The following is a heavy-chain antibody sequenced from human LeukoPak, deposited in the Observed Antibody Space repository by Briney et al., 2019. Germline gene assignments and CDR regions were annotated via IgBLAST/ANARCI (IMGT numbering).Heavy chain of an antibody. CDR1: GYSFTNYW. CDR2: IYPGDSDT. V-gene: IGHV5-51*01. Sequence: GESLKISCKGSGYSFTNYWIGWVRQMSGKGLEWMGLIYPGDSDTRYSPSFQGQVTISADKSISTVYLQWSSLKASDTAMYYCARRANLNYTWFDPWGQGTLVTVSS. CDR3: ARRANLNYTWFDP. J-gene: IGHJ5*02.